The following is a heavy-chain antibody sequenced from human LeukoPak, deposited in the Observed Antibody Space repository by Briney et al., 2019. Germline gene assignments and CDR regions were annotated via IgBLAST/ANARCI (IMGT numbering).Heavy chain of an antibody. D-gene: IGHD2-21*01. CDR1: GFTFSTYA. CDR2: ISGSGGST. J-gene: IGHJ4*02. CDR3: AKEAYCGGDCYSVGFDY. Sequence: GGSLRLSCAASGFTFSTYAMSWVRQAPGKGLEWVSAISGSGGSTYYADSVKGRFTISRDNSKNTLYLQMNSLRAEDTAVYYCAKEAYCGGDCYSVGFDYWGKGTLVTVSS. V-gene: IGHV3-23*01.